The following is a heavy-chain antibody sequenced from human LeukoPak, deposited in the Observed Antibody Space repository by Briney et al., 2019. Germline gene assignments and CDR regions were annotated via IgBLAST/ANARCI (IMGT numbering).Heavy chain of an antibody. J-gene: IGHJ4*02. V-gene: IGHV3-7*03. CDR1: AFIFSGHW. CDR3: ARDLGYCTNGVCHTRFDY. CDR2: IKEDGSER. D-gene: IGHD2-8*01. Sequence: GGSLRLSCEGSAFIFSGHWMNWVRQTPGKGLEWVASIKEDGSERQYVDSVKGRFSISRDNTKGSLFLSNTLRAEDTAVYYCARDLGYCTNGVCHTRFDYWGQGTLVAVSS.